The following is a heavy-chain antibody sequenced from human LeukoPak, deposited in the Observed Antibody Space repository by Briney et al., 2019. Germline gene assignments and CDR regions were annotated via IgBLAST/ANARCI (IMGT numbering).Heavy chain of an antibody. Sequence: GGTLRLSCAASGFTFSSYSMNWVRQAPGKGLEWVSSITSSSRYIYYADSVKGRFTISRDNAKNSLYLQMNYLRAEDTAVYYCARDPSYRGFDAFDIWGQGTMVTVSS. D-gene: IGHD1-26*01. CDR1: GFTFSSYS. CDR3: ARDPSYRGFDAFDI. J-gene: IGHJ3*02. CDR2: ITSSSRYI. V-gene: IGHV3-21*01.